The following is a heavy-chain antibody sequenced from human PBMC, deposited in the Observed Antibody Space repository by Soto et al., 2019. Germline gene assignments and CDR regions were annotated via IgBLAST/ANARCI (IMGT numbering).Heavy chain of an antibody. V-gene: IGHV4-39*01. CDR2: INFSGTT. CDR1: GGSISSGSYY. D-gene: IGHD2-21*01. J-gene: IGHJ5*02. CDR3: ARLGAYYQSLDP. Sequence: SETLSLTCTVSGGSISSGSYYWGWIRQPPGKGLEWIASINFSGTTYDNPSLKSRVTISVDTSKNQFSLKLNSVTAADTAVYYCARLGAYYQSLDPWGPGTLVTVSS.